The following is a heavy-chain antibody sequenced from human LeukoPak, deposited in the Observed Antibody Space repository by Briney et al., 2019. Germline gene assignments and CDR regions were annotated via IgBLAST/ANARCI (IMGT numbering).Heavy chain of an antibody. CDR1: GFTFSSYA. V-gene: IGHV3-23*01. CDR2: ISSSGGST. CDR3: AKVWDTYYYDSSGSFDY. D-gene: IGHD3-22*01. J-gene: IGHJ4*02. Sequence: GGSLRLSCAASGFTFSSYAMSWVRQARGKGLEWVSAISSSGGSTYYADSVKGRFTISRDNSKNTLYLQMNSLRAEDTAVYYCAKVWDTYYYDSSGSFDYWGQGTLVTVSS.